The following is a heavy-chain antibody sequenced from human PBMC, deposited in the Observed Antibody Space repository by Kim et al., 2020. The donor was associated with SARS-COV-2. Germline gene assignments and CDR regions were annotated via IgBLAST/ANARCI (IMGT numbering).Heavy chain of an antibody. J-gene: IGHJ4*02. D-gene: IGHD3-22*01. V-gene: IGHV3-21*01. CDR2: ISSSSSYI. CDR3: ARTWVGYYDSSGTPLGY. CDR1: GFTFSSYS. Sequence: GGSLRLSCASSGFTFSSYSMNWVRQAPGKGLELVSSISSSSSYIYYADSVKGRFTISRDNAKNSLYLQMNSLRAEDTAVYYCARTWVGYYDSSGTPLGYWGQGTLVTVSS.